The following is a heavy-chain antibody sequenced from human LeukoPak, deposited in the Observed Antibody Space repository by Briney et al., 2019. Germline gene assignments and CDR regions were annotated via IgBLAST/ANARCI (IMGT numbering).Heavy chain of an antibody. CDR3: ARDKGYSIDQ. V-gene: IGHV3-53*01. J-gene: IGHJ5*02. D-gene: IGHD5-18*01. Sequence: GGSLRLSCAASGFTVSSNYMSWVRQAPGKGLEWVSVIYSGGSTSYADFVKGRFTISRDNAKNTLYLQMNSLRAEETAIYYCARDKGYSIDQWGQGTLVTVSS. CDR1: GFTVSSNY. CDR2: IYSGGST.